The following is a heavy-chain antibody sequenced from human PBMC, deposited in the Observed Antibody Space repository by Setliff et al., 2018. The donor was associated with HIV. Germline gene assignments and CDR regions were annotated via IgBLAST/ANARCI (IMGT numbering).Heavy chain of an antibody. CDR3: AKIQNPQGYYYDSSGYYPHPGSPDY. D-gene: IGHD3-22*01. CDR1: GFTFTSYW. J-gene: IGHJ4*02. Sequence: PGGSLRLSCAASGFTFTSYWMIWVRQAPGKGLEWVANINQDGNEKNYVDSVKGRFTISRDNTKNSLYLQMDSLRAEDTAVYYCAKIQNPQGYYYDSSGYYPHPGSPDYWGQGTLVTVSS. CDR2: INQDGNEK. V-gene: IGHV3-7*01.